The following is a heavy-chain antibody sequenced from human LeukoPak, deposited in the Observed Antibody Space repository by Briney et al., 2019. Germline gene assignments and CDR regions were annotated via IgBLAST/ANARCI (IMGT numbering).Heavy chain of an antibody. CDR3: ARYGGSENYCISY. J-gene: IGHJ4*01. Sequence: SETLSLTCAVYGASFSANYWIWIRQPPGKGLEWIGEINHSGTITYKPSLKSRLTISADTSKNQFSLKLSSVTAADTAVYYCARYGGSENYCISYWGQGTLVTVSS. V-gene: IGHV4-34*01. D-gene: IGHD3-10*01. CDR2: INHSGTI. CDR1: GASFSANY.